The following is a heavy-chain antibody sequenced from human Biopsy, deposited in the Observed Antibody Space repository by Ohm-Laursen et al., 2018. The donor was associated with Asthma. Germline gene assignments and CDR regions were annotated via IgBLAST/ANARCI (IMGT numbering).Heavy chain of an antibody. V-gene: IGHV3-7*01. Sequence: GSLRLSCTASGFTFGDYWMGWVRQVPGKGLEWVANIKHDGTEKNHVDSLKGRFTISRDNAKNSLYLQMNSLRAEDTAVYYCARTFHFWSPYHAEHYQLWSQGTLVTVPS. CDR2: IKHDGTEK. CDR3: ARTFHFWSPYHAEHYQL. CDR1: GFTFGDYW. J-gene: IGHJ1*01. D-gene: IGHD3-3*02.